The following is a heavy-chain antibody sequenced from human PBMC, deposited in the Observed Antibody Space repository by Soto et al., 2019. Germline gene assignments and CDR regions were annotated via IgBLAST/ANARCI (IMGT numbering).Heavy chain of an antibody. Sequence: SETLSLTCTVSNGSVSCYYWSWIRQPAGKGLEWIGRIYTIGSTSYNPSLKSRVSMSVDTSENQFSLKVKSVTAADAAVYYCARDPAGYYYFDYWGQGSLVTVSS. V-gene: IGHV4-4*07. CDR3: ARDPAGYYYFDY. D-gene: IGHD2-15*01. J-gene: IGHJ4*02. CDR2: IYTIGST. CDR1: NGSVSCYY.